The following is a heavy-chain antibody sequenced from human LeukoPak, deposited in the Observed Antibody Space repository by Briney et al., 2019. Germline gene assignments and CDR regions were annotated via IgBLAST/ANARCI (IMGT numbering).Heavy chain of an antibody. CDR3: ARDAGSGNPWGFDP. CDR2: IYYSGST. D-gene: IGHD3-10*01. Sequence: SETLSLTCTVSGCSISSYYWSWIRQPPGKGLEWIGYIYYSGSTNYNPSLKSRVTISVDTSKNQFSLKQSSVTAADTAVYYCARDAGSGNPWGFDPWGQGTLVTVSS. J-gene: IGHJ5*02. V-gene: IGHV4-59*01. CDR1: GCSISSYY.